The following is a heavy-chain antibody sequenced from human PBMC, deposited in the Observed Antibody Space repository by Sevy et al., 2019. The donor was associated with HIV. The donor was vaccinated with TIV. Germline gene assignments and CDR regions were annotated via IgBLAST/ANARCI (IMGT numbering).Heavy chain of an antibody. CDR2: IYYSGST. Sequence: SETLSLTCTVSGGSISSYYWSWIRQPPGKGLEWIGYIYYSGSTNYNPSLKSRVTISVDTSKNQFSLNLSSVTAADMAVYYCAGGIREDYYDSSGYYYDQGFDPWGQGTLVTVSS. CDR1: GGSISSYY. D-gene: IGHD3-22*01. J-gene: IGHJ5*02. CDR3: AGGIREDYYDSSGYYYDQGFDP. V-gene: IGHV4-59*01.